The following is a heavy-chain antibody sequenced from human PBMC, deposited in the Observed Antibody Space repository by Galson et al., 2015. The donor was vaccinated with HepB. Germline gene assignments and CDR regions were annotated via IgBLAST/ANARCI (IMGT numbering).Heavy chain of an antibody. CDR2: TYSRSKWYN. V-gene: IGHV6-1*01. CDR3: ARDLIVGATTSAFDI. D-gene: IGHD1-26*01. Sequence: CAMSGDSVSSNSAAWNWIRQSPSRGLEWLGRTYSRSKWYNDYAVSVKSRITINPDTSKNQFSLQMNSVTPEDTAVFYCARDLIVGATTSAFDIWGQGTMVTVSS. CDR1: GDSVSSNSAA. J-gene: IGHJ3*02.